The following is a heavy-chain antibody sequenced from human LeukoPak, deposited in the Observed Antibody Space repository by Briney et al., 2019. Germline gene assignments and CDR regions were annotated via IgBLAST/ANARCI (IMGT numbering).Heavy chain of an antibody. V-gene: IGHV3-30*03. CDR1: GFIFSKFP. J-gene: IGHJ6*02. CDR2: ISDDGSNT. D-gene: IGHD2-2*01. Sequence: AGGSLRLSCAASGFIFSKFPMYWVRQAPGQGLEWAAVISDDGSNTYYAHTLKGRIAISRDNSKNSVSLHMNDLRVEDTGVYYCARSVAMAPRSFYGMDVWGPGTTVIVSS. CDR3: ARSVAMAPRSFYGMDV.